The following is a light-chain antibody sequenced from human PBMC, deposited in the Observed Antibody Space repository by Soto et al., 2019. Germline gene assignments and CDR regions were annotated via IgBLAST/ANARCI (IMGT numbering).Light chain of an antibody. CDR2: EVS. CDR1: SSDVGGYNY. CDR3: SSYTITSTYV. V-gene: IGLV2-14*01. J-gene: IGLJ1*01. Sequence: QAVVTQPASVSGSPGQSITISCTGTSSDVGGYNYVSWYQQHPGKAPKLMIYEVSDRPSGVSNRFSGSKSGNTASLTISGLQAEDEADYYCSSYTITSTYVFGTRTQLTVL.